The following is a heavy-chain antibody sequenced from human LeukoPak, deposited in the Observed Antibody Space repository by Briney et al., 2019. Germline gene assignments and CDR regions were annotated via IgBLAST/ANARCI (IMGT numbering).Heavy chain of an antibody. CDR1: VCTFVYYS. CDR2: MSWNSGTI. V-gene: IGHV3-9*01. J-gene: IGHJ4*02. Sequence: GGSLRLSFPASVCTFVYYSMHWVGQAPGRGLEWVGGMSWNSGTIGYADSVKGRFTISRDRAKSSLYLQMNSLRREDTALYYCAKDRGQQNVGVDYWGQGTLVTVSS. CDR3: AKDRGQQNVGVDY. D-gene: IGHD1-1*01.